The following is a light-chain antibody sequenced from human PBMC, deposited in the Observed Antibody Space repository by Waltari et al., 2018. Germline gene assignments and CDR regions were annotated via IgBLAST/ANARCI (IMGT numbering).Light chain of an antibody. CDR1: SSDVGGYNY. V-gene: IGLV2-8*01. CDR3: SSYVSSNSLL. J-gene: IGLJ2*01. CDR2: EVN. Sequence: QSALTQPPSASGSPGQSVTISCTGTSSDVGGYNYVSWYQQHPGKAPTPVIYEVNKRPPGVPDRFPGSKSGNTAPRTVSGLQTEDEADYYCSSYVSSNSLLFGGGTKLTVL.